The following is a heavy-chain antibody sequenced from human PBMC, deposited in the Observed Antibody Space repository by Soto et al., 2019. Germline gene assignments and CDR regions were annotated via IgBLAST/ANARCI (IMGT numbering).Heavy chain of an antibody. V-gene: IGHV3-23*01. D-gene: IGHD2-2*01. CDR1: GFSFGTHA. J-gene: IGHJ4*02. Sequence: GGSLRLSCVASGFSFGTHAMTWVRQAPGKGLEWVSVISAGSGNSYYADSVKGRFSVSRDNSKNTLWLQMDSLRAEDTGLYYCARQKLKSSTWYGSIDSWGQGTLATVSS. CDR2: ISAGSGNS. CDR3: ARQKLKSSTWYGSIDS.